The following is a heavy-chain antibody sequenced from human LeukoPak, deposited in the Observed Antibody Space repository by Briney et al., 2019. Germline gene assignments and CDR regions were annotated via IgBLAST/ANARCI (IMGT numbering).Heavy chain of an antibody. CDR2: INPNSGGT. CDR3: ARGTYYYDSSGYYYVDY. Sequence: ASVKVSCKPSGYTFTDYYMHWVRQAPGQGLEWMGWINPNSGGTNYVQNFQGRVTMTRDTSISTAYMELSRLRSDDTAVYYCARGTYYYDSSGYYYVDYWGQGTLVTVSS. D-gene: IGHD3-22*01. V-gene: IGHV1-2*02. CDR1: GYTFTDYY. J-gene: IGHJ4*02.